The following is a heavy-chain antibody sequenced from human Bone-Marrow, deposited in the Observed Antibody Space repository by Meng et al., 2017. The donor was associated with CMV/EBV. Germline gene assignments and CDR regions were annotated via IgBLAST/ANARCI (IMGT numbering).Heavy chain of an antibody. CDR1: GFTFSSSW. V-gene: IGHV3-7*01. D-gene: IGHD3-16*01. J-gene: IGHJ4*02. CDR2: IKQDGSEK. Sequence: GESLKISCAASGFTFSSSWMSWVRQAPGKGLEWVANIKQDGSEKYYVDSVKGRFTISRDNAKNSLYLQMNSLRAEDTAVYYCAREVEDWGEGYWGQGTLVTVSS. CDR3: AREVEDWGEGY.